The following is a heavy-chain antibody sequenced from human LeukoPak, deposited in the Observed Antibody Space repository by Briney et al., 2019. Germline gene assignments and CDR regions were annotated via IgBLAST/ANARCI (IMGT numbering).Heavy chain of an antibody. Sequence: SETLSLTCTVSGYSITSGYNWAWIRQPPGKVLEWIGSIYHSGSAYYNPSLKSRVTISVDTSKNQFSLKLSSVTAADTAVHYCVRYCSSTTCYTRAVDYWGQGTLVTVSS. CDR1: GYSITSGYN. CDR3: VRYCSSTTCYTRAVDY. J-gene: IGHJ4*02. CDR2: IYHSGSA. D-gene: IGHD2-2*02. V-gene: IGHV4-38-2*02.